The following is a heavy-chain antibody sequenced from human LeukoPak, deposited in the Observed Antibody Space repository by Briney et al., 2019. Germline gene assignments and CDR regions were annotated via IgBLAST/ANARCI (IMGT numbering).Heavy chain of an antibody. J-gene: IGHJ6*03. Sequence: SETLSLTCTVSGGSISSYYWSWIRKPPGKGLEWIGYIYYSGSTNYNPSLKSRVTISVDTSKNQFSLKLSSVTAADTAVYYCARVGEYSSSLDYYYYMDVWGKGTTVTVSS. D-gene: IGHD6-13*01. V-gene: IGHV4-59*01. CDR2: IYYSGST. CDR1: GGSISSYY. CDR3: ARVGEYSSSLDYYYYMDV.